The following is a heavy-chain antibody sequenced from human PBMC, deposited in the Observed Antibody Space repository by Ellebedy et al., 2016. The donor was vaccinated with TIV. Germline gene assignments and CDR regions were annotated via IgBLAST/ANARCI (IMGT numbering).Heavy chain of an antibody. J-gene: IGHJ4*02. D-gene: IGHD3-10*01. CDR1: GGSISTYY. CDR2: IFYSGST. V-gene: IGHV4-59*12. Sequence: GSLRLSXTVSGGSISTYYWSWIRQPPGKGLEWIGYIFYSGSTNYNPSLKSRVTISVDTPKNQFSLQLNSVTPEDTAVYYCARDFTTIRGVMNPFDYWGQGILVTVSS. CDR3: ARDFTTIRGVMNPFDY.